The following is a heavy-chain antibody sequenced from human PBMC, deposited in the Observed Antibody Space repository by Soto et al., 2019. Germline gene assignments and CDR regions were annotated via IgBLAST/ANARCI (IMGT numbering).Heavy chain of an antibody. D-gene: IGHD6-6*01. Sequence: GGSMRLSCAASGLNFSSFAMSWVRQAPGKGLEWVSAISGSGGSTYYADSVKGRFTISRDNSKNTLYLQMNSLRAEDTAVYYCAKFGPSIAARPAAFDIWGQGTMVTVSS. CDR1: GLNFSSFA. CDR3: AKFGPSIAARPAAFDI. J-gene: IGHJ3*02. V-gene: IGHV3-23*01. CDR2: ISGSGGST.